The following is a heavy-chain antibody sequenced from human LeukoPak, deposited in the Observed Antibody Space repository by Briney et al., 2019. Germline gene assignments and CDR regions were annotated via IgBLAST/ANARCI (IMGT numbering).Heavy chain of an antibody. CDR3: AKDRPLYFDSTGSVIDY. J-gene: IGHJ4*02. D-gene: IGHD3-22*01. V-gene: IGHV3-23*01. CDR1: GFTFSTYA. Sequence: GGSLRLSCAASGFTFSTYAMSWVRQAPGKGLEWVSVISGSGDTTYYADSVKGRFTISRDNSKNTLSLQMNDLRGEDTAVYYCAKDRPLYFDSTGSVIDYWGQGTLVTVSS. CDR2: ISGSGDTT.